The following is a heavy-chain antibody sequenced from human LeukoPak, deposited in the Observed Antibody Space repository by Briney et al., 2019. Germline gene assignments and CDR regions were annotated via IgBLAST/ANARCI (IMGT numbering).Heavy chain of an antibody. V-gene: IGHV1-69*05. Sequence: SVKVSCKASGGTLSRHVVSWVRQAPGQGLEWMGGIILISPTANYAQKFQDRVTITMDESTAYMELSSLRSEDTAVYYCATGRVSDTTLVSWFDTWGQGTLVTVSS. J-gene: IGHJ5*02. CDR1: GGTLSRHV. CDR2: IILISPTA. D-gene: IGHD5-18*01. CDR3: ATGRVSDTTLVSWFDT.